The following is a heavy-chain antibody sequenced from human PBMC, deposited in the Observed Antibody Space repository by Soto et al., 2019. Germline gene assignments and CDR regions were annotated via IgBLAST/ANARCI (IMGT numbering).Heavy chain of an antibody. CDR2: IYYSGST. V-gene: IGHV4-59*01. Sequence: TLSLTCTVSGGSISSYYWSWIRQPPGKGLEWIGYIYYSGSTNYNPYLKSRATISVDTSKNQFSLKLSSVTAADTAVYYGARGVVRATDYWGQGTLVTVSS. CDR3: ARGVVRATDY. D-gene: IGHD1-26*01. J-gene: IGHJ4*02. CDR1: GGSISSYY.